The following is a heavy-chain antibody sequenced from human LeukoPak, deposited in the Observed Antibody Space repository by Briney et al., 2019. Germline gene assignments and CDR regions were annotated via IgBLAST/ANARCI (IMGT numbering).Heavy chain of an antibody. V-gene: IGHV1-69*13. Sequence: SVKVSCKASGGTFSSYAISWVRQAPGQGLEWMGGIIPIFGTANYAQKFQGRVTITADESTSTAYMELSSLRSEDTAVYYCARSGYSSGWARDVHYYGMDVWGQGTTVTVSS. D-gene: IGHD6-19*01. J-gene: IGHJ6*02. CDR2: IIPIFGTA. CDR1: GGTFSSYA. CDR3: ARSGYSSGWARDVHYYGMDV.